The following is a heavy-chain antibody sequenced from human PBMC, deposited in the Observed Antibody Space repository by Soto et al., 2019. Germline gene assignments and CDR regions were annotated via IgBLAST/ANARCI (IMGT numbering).Heavy chain of an antibody. CDR3: ARKILGSTTRPNYWYFDL. D-gene: IGHD7-27*01. CDR1: GFTFINYA. CDR2: ISGGGDAA. J-gene: IGHJ2*01. V-gene: IGHV3-23*01. Sequence: EVQVLESGGGLVQLGGSLRLSCAGSGFTFINYAMNWVRQAPGKGLEWVSSISGGGDAAFFPDSVRGRFTISRDNSKNTVTLQMNSLGVDDTAVYYCARKILGSTTRPNYWYFDLWGRGTLVTVSS.